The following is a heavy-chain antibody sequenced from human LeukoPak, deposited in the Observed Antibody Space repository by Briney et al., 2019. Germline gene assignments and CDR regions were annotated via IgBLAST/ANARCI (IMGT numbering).Heavy chain of an antibody. Sequence: GGSLRLSCAASGFTFSNAWMSWVRQAPGKGLEWVGRIKSKTDGGTTDYAAPVKGRFTISRDDSKNTLYLQMNSLKTEDTAVYYCTTDVLVVPAALDYWGQGTLVTVSS. V-gene: IGHV3-15*01. CDR2: IKSKTDGGTT. CDR1: GFTFSNAW. CDR3: TTDVLVVPAALDY. J-gene: IGHJ4*02. D-gene: IGHD2-2*01.